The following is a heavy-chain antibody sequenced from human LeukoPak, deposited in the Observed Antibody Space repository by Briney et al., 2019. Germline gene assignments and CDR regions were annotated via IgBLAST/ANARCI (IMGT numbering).Heavy chain of an antibody. CDR2: IYSDNT. D-gene: IGHD4/OR15-4a*01. V-gene: IGHV3-53*01. J-gene: IGHJ4*02. CDR1: GFTVSSNS. CDR3: ARRAGAYSHPYDY. Sequence: GGSLRLSCTVSGFTVSSNSMSWVRQAPGRGLEWVSFIYSDNTHYSDSVKGRFTISRDNSKNTLYHQMNSLRAEDTAVYYCARRAGAYSHPYDYWGQGTLVTVSS.